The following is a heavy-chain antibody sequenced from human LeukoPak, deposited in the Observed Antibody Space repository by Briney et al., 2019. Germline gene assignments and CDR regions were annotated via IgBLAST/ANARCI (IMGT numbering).Heavy chain of an antibody. J-gene: IGHJ1*01. CDR1: GFTFSNYW. V-gene: IGHV3-7*01. CDR3: ATYSSSNGREFQY. Sequence: GGSLRLSCEGSGFTFSNYWMSWVRQAPGKGLEWVANIQQHGSETYYGDSVKGRFTISRDNAKNSLYLQMNSLRAEDTAVYYCATYSSSNGREFQYWGQGTLVTASS. D-gene: IGHD2-2*01. CDR2: IQQHGSET.